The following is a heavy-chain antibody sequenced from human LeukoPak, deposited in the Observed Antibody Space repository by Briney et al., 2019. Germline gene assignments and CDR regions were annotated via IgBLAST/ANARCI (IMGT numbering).Heavy chain of an antibody. V-gene: IGHV3-21*01. D-gene: IGHD3-22*01. J-gene: IGHJ4*02. CDR3: ARSSMDYYDSSGYYFDY. CDR1: GFTFSTYN. CDR2: IGSISNNYK. Sequence: GGSLRLSCEASGFTFSTYNMHWVRQAPGKGLEWVSTIGSISNNYKYYADSVKGRFTISRDNAKNSLYLQMNSLRAEDTAVYYCARSSMDYYDSSGYYFDYWGQGTLVTVSS.